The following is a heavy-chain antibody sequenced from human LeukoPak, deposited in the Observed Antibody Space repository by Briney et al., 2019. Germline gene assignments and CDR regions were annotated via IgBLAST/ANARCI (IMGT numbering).Heavy chain of an antibody. J-gene: IGHJ6*04. CDR1: GGSISSGGYY. V-gene: IGHV4-31*03. D-gene: IGHD5-18*01. CDR2: IYYSGST. CDR3: ARSYSYGYYYYYGMDV. Sequence: SETLSLTCTVSGGSISSGGYYWSWIRQHPGKGLEWIGYIYYSGSTYYNPSLESRVTISVDTSKNQFSLKLSSVTAADTAVYYCARSYSYGYYYYYGMDVWGKGTTVTVSS.